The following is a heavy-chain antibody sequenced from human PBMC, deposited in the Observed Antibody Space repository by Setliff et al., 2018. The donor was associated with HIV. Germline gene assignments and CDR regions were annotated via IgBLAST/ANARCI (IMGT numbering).Heavy chain of an antibody. CDR2: ISSSGGTI. V-gene: IGHV3-48*03. D-gene: IGHD1-26*01. J-gene: IGHJ4*02. Sequence: PGGSLRLSCAASGFTFSRYEMNWVRQAPGKGLEWVSYISSSGGTIYYADSVKGRFTISRDNAKNSLYLQMNSLRAEDTAMYYCTRSKWGSGFDYWGQGTLVTVSS. CDR1: GFTFSRYE. CDR3: TRSKWGSGFDY.